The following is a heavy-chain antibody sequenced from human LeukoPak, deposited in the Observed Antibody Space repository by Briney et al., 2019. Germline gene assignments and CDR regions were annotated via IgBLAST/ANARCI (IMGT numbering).Heavy chain of an antibody. D-gene: IGHD2-15*01. CDR2: ISGSCGRT. CDR1: GFTFSSYW. CDR3: AKDALDCSGGSCYGGNWCFDL. Sequence: GGSLRLSCAASGFTFSSYWMSWVRQAPGKGLEWVSAISGSCGRTYYADSVKGRFTISRDNSKNTLSLQMHSLRAEDPAVYYCAKDALDCSGGSCYGGNWCFDLWGRGTLVTVSS. J-gene: IGHJ2*01. V-gene: IGHV3-23*01.